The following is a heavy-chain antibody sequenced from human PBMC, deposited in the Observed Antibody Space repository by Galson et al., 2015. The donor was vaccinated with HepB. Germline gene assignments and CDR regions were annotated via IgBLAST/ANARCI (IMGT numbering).Heavy chain of an antibody. CDR1: GFTFSSYS. CDR3: ARDRTYGSGSYLA. CDR2: ISSSSSYI. Sequence: SLRLSCAASGFTFSSYSMNWVRQAPGKGLEWVSSISSSSSYIYYADSVKGRFTISRDNAKNSLYLQMNSLRAEDTAVYYCARDRTYGSGSYLAWGQGTLVTVSS. D-gene: IGHD3-10*01. J-gene: IGHJ5*02. V-gene: IGHV3-21*01.